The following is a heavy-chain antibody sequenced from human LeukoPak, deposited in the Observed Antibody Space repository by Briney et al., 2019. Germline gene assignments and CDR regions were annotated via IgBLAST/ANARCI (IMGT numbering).Heavy chain of an antibody. CDR3: ARNYHGSGSYQY. CDR2: ISSSSSYI. D-gene: IGHD3-10*01. V-gene: IGHV3-21*01. J-gene: IGHJ4*02. Sequence: GGSLRLSCAASGFTFSSYSMNWVRQAPGKGLEWVSSISSSSSYIYYADSVKGRFTISRDNAKNSLYLQMNSLRAEDTAVYYCARNYHGSGSYQYWGQGTLVTVSS. CDR1: GFTFSSYS.